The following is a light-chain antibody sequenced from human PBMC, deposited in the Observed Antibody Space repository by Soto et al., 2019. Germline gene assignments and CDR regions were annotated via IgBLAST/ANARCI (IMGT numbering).Light chain of an antibody. CDR2: TAS. CDR1: QSISNY. J-gene: IGKJ5*01. Sequence: DIQMTQSPSSLSASVGDRVTITCRASQSISNYLNWYQQKPGKAPKLLIYTASSLQSGVPSRFSGSGSGTDFTLTISSVQPEDFATYYCQQVNSYPITFGQGTRLEIK. V-gene: IGKV1-39*01. CDR3: QQVNSYPIT.